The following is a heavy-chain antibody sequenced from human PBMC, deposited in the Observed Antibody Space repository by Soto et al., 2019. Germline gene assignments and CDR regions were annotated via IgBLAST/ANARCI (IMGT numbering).Heavy chain of an antibody. CDR2: ILYDGSNK. J-gene: IGHJ4*02. Sequence: PGGSLRLSCAASGFTFSDFAMHWVRQAPGKGLEWVSVILYDGSNKDYADSVKGRFTISRDNSKNMPYLQMNSLRIEDTAVYYCAKDLDGFIVVAGPPEYWGQGTLVTVSS. V-gene: IGHV3-30*18. CDR3: AKDLDGFIVVAGPPEY. D-gene: IGHD6-19*01. CDR1: GFTFSDFA.